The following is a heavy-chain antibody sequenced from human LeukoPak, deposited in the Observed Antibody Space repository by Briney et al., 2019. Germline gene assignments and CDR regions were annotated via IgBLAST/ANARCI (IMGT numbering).Heavy chain of an antibody. J-gene: IGHJ4*02. D-gene: IGHD2-8*02. CDR2: IYYSGRS. V-gene: IGHV4-4*02. CDR1: GVXISSNYA. CDR3: ARGGYWAFDY. Sequence: PSETLSLTCVVSGVXISSNYAWSWVRQPPGKGLEWIGEIYYSGRSSYNPSLKSRVTMSVDKSKNQFSLTLNSVTAADTAVYYCARGGYWAFDYWGQGALVIVSS.